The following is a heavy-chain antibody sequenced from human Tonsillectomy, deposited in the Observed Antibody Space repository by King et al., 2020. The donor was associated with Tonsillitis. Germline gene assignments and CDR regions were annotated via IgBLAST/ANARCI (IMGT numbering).Heavy chain of an antibody. CDR3: ATHWWTGTFDY. CDR2: IFNSGRT. V-gene: IGHV4-39*01. Sequence: QLQESGPGLVKPSETLSLTCTVSGGSINSSSYFWGWIRQPPGKGLEWIGSIFNSGRTYYNPSLKSRVTISVDTSMNQFSLKLSSVTAADTAVYYCATHWWTGTFDYWGQGTLVTVSS. CDR1: GGSINSSSYF. D-gene: IGHD1-7*01. J-gene: IGHJ4*02.